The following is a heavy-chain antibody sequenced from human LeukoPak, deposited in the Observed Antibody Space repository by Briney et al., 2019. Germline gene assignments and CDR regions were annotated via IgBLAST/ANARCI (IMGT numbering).Heavy chain of an antibody. CDR3: ARRHDFDY. CDR1: GFTFSSYA. CDR2: ISYDGSNK. J-gene: IGHJ4*02. V-gene: IGHV3-30*01. Sequence: PGGSLRLSCAASGFTFSSYAMHWVRQAPGKGLEWVAVISYDGSNKYYADSVKGRFTISRDNSKNTQYLQMNSLRAEDTAVYYCARRHDFDYWGQGTLVTVSS.